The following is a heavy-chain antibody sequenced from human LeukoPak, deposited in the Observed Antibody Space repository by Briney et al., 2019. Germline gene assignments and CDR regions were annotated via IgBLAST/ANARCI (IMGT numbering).Heavy chain of an antibody. D-gene: IGHD2-8*02. Sequence: PSETLSLTCTVSGGSISSYQWSWIRQPPGKGLEWIGYISYSGFTNYNPSLKSRVTISLDTSKNQLSLKLTSVTAADTAVYYCAGHHPRNTVDFWGQGTLVTVSS. V-gene: IGHV4-59*08. CDR2: ISYSGFT. CDR1: GGSISSYQ. J-gene: IGHJ4*02. CDR3: AGHHPRNTVDF.